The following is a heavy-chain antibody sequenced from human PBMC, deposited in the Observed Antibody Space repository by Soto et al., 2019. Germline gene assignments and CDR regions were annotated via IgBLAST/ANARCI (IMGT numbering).Heavy chain of an antibody. CDR3: ARHGFQPYCSSTSCPSYYMDV. J-gene: IGHJ6*03. CDR1: GYSFTSYW. Sequence: PGESLKISCKGSGYSFTSYWIGWVRQMPGKGLEWMGIIYPGDSDTRYSPSFQGQVTISADKSISTAYLQWSSLKASDTAMYYCARHGFQPYCSSTSCPSYYMDVWGKGTTVTVSS. D-gene: IGHD2-2*01. V-gene: IGHV5-51*01. CDR2: IYPGDSDT.